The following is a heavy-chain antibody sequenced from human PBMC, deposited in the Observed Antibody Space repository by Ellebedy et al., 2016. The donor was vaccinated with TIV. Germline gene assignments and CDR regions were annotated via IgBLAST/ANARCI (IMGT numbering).Heavy chain of an antibody. CDR3: ARGSYGSWFFDL. J-gene: IGHJ2*01. CDR2: FYSSGST. D-gene: IGHD5-18*01. V-gene: IGHV4-61*01. CDR1: GVSVNSANYY. Sequence: MPSETLSLTCTVSGVSVNSANYYWTWIRQPPGKGLEWIGYFYSSGSTDYKPSLKSRVAISVDTSKNQFSLKLSSVTAADTAVYYCARGSYGSWFFDLWGRGTLVTVSS.